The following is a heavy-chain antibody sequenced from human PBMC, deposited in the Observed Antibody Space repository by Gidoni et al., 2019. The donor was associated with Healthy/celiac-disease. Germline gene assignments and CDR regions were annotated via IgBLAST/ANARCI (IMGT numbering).Heavy chain of an antibody. D-gene: IGHD3-3*01. V-gene: IGHV6-1*01. CDR3: ARGGSIYDFWFDY. CDR1: WDSVSINSAD. J-gene: IGHJ4*02. Sequence: LQQSGPGLVKPSQTLSLTCAISWDSVSINSADWNWISQAHSRGLDWLAGTYYRSKWYNDCSVTVKSRITINPATSNKQFSLQLNCWNTGDTAVYYCARGGSIYDFWFDYWGQGTLVTVSS. CDR2: TYYRSKWYN.